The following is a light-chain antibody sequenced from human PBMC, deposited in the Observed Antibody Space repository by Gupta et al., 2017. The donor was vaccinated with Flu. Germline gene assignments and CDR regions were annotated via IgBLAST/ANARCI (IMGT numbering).Light chain of an antibody. Sequence: QALLAQPPLVVEAPRQRGTIPFSGSNSNIGNNAVHWYQQLPGKAPRLLIYYDDVLPPGVSDRFSGSKSGTSASLAISGLQSEDEADYYCAAWDDSLHGPVFGGGTKLTVL. V-gene: IGLV1-36*01. CDR2: YDD. CDR3: AAWDDSLHGPV. J-gene: IGLJ3*02. CDR1: NSNIGNNA.